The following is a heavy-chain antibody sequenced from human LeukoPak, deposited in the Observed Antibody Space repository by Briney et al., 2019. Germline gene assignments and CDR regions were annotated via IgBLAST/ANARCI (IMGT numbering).Heavy chain of an antibody. V-gene: IGHV4-4*02. D-gene: IGHD4-17*01. CDR3: ARGFILIGDYGDYDY. J-gene: IGHJ4*02. Sequence: GSLRLSCAASGFTFSSYWMSWVRLPPGKGLEWIGEIYHSGSTTYNPSLKSRVTMSVDTSKNQFSLKLSSVTAADTAVYYCARGFILIGDYGDYDYWGQGTLVTVSS. CDR1: GFTFSSYW. CDR2: IYHSGST.